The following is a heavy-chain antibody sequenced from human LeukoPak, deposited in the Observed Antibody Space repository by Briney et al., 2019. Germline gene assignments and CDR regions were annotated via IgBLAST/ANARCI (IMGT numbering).Heavy chain of an antibody. CDR1: GGSISSYY. D-gene: IGHD1-26*01. Sequence: SDSLSPTCTVTGGSISSYYWSWIRLPPGRGLEWIGVIYYIGNSNYNSALKSRVTISVDPSKDQFSLRLSSVTDADTAVYYSARLASGSYGPLTPFDYWGQGTLVTVSS. V-gene: IGHV4-59*08. CDR2: IYYIGNS. CDR3: ARLASGSYGPLTPFDY. J-gene: IGHJ4*02.